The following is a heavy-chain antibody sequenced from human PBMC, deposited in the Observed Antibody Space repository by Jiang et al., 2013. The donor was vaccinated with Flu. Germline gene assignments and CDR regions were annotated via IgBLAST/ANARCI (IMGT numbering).Heavy chain of an antibody. CDR2: IYYSGST. Sequence: TLSLTCTVSGGSISSSSYYWGWIASPRKGLEWIGSIYYSGSTYYNPSLKSRVTISVDTSKNQFSLKLSSVTAADTAVYYCARHDYGDHHFDYWGQGTLVTVSS. D-gene: IGHD4-17*01. V-gene: IGHV4-39*01. CDR3: ARHDYGDHHFDY. CDR1: GGSISSSSYY. J-gene: IGHJ4*02.